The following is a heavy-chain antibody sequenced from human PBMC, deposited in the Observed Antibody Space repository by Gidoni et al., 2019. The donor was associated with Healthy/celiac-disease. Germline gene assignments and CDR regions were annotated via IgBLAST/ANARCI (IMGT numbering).Heavy chain of an antibody. CDR1: GFSLSNARMG. V-gene: IGHV2-26*01. CDR2: IFSNDEK. CDR3: ARIIRNYDFWSGYPLNWFDP. Sequence: QVTLKESGPVLVKPTETLTLTCTVSGFSLSNARMGVSWIRQPPGKDLEWLAHIFSNDEKSYSTSLKSRLTISKDTSKSQVVLTMTNMDPVDTATYYCARIIRNYDFWSGYPLNWFDPWGQGTLVTVSS. J-gene: IGHJ5*02. D-gene: IGHD3-3*01.